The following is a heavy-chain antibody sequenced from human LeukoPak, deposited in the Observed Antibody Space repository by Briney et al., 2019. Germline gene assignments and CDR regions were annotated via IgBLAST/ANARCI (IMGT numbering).Heavy chain of an antibody. CDR3: GRDALVGYFSYYYMDV. CDR1: GGSISSHY. J-gene: IGHJ6*03. D-gene: IGHD2-15*01. V-gene: IGHV4-59*11. Sequence: SETLSLTCTVSGGSISSHYWTWIRQSPVKGLEWFGDISNSGSTSYNPSLKSRVTISIDTSKNQFSLKLSSVTAADTAVYYCGRDALVGYFSYYYMDVWGKGTTVTVSS. CDR2: ISNSGST.